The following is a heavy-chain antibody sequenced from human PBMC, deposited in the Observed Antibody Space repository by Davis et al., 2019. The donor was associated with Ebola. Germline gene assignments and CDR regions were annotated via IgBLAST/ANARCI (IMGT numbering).Heavy chain of an antibody. CDR1: GYTFTDYN. J-gene: IGHJ4*02. CDR2: VILKSGAT. D-gene: IGHD4-11*01. V-gene: IGHV1-2*06. CDR3: ARGHNYAHEY. Sequence: ASVKVSCKASGYTFTDYNLHWVRQAPGQGLEWLGRVILKSGATNYAQKFQGRVTITRDTSISTVYMELSSLRYDDTADYYCARGHNYAHEYWGQGTLVTVSS.